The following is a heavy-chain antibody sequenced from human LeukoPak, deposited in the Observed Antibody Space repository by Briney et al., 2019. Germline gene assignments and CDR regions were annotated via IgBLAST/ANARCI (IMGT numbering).Heavy chain of an antibody. Sequence: ASVKVSCTASRYTFTGYYMHWVRQAPGQGLEWMGWINPNSGGTNYAQKFQGRVTMTRDTSISTAYMELSRLRSDGTAVYYCARGAYCGGDCYPVDYWGQGTLVTVSS. CDR1: RYTFTGYY. J-gene: IGHJ4*02. D-gene: IGHD2-21*02. V-gene: IGHV1-2*02. CDR3: ARGAYCGGDCYPVDY. CDR2: INPNSGGT.